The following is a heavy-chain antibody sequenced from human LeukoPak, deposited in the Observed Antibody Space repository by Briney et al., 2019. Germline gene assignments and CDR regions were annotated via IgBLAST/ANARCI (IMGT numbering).Heavy chain of an antibody. CDR2: INSDGSST. CDR1: GFIFSSYW. V-gene: IGHV3-74*01. D-gene: IGHD3-22*01. J-gene: IGHJ4*02. Sequence: GGSLRLSCAASGFIFSSYWMHWVRQAPGKGLVWVSRINSDGSSTSYADSVKGRFTISRDNAKNTLYLLMNSLRAEDTAVYYCARPMYYYDSSGYDYWGQGTLVTVSS. CDR3: ARPMYYYDSSGYDY.